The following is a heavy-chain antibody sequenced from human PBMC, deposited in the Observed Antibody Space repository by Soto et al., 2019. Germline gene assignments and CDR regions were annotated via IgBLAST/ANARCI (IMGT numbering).Heavy chain of an antibody. J-gene: IGHJ4*02. CDR3: ARARDSSGFYFDY. CDR2: IYYSGYT. CDR1: GDSVSSASYS. D-gene: IGHD3-22*01. Sequence: PSETLSLTCSVSGDSVSSASYSWTWIRQPPGKGLEWIGYIYYSGYTSCSPSLKSRVTISLDKSKNHFSLKLSSVIAADTAVYYCARARDSSGFYFDYWGQGSLVTVSS. V-gene: IGHV4-61*03.